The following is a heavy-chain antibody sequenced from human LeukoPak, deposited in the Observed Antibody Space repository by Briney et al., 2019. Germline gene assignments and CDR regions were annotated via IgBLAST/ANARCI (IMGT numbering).Heavy chain of an antibody. CDR2: REQDGSEK. CDR1: GFTFSSYR. CDR3: ARGTIAAAGYYYFDH. V-gene: IGHV3-7*04. J-gene: IGHJ4*02. Sequence: PGGSLTLSCAASGFTFSSYRMSWGRHAPGKGLEWVANREQDGSEKYYVDSVKGRFTISRDNAKNSLYLQMNSLRAEDTAVYYCARGTIAAAGYYYFDHWGQGTQVTVSS. D-gene: IGHD6-13*01.